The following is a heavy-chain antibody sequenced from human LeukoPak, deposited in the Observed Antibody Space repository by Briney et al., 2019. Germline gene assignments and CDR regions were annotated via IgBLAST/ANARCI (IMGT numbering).Heavy chain of an antibody. CDR3: ARVGNYDSSGYYYDY. D-gene: IGHD3-22*01. CDR2: INHSGST. V-gene: IGHV4-34*01. Sequence: SETLSLTCAVYGGSFSGYYWSWIRQPPGKGLEWIGEINHSGSTNYNPSLKSRVTISVDTSKNQFSLKLSSVTAADTAVYYCARVGNYDSSGYYYDYWDQGTLVTVSS. J-gene: IGHJ4*02. CDR1: GGSFSGYY.